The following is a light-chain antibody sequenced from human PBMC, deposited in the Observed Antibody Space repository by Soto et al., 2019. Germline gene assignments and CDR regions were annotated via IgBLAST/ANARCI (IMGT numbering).Light chain of an antibody. CDR2: KAS. CDR3: QQYGT. Sequence: DIQMTQSPSTLSASVGDRVTITCRASPSISSWLAWYQQKRGKAPKLLIYKASSLKSGVPSRFNGSGSGTEFTLTISSLQPDDVATYYCQQYGTFGHGTKVDIK. CDR1: PSISSW. V-gene: IGKV1-5*03. J-gene: IGKJ1*01.